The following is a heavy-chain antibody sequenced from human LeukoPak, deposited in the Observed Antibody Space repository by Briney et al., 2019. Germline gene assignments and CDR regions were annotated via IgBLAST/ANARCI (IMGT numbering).Heavy chain of an antibody. CDR3: ARVLRSGGSADP. Sequence: GGSLRLSCAASGFTFSSYAMSWVRQPPGKGLEWVSAISGSGGSTYYADSVKGRFTISRDNSKNTLYLQMNSLRAEDTAVYYCARVLRSGGSADPWGQGTLVTVSS. V-gene: IGHV3-23*01. CDR1: GFTFSSYA. J-gene: IGHJ5*02. D-gene: IGHD2-15*01. CDR2: ISGSGGST.